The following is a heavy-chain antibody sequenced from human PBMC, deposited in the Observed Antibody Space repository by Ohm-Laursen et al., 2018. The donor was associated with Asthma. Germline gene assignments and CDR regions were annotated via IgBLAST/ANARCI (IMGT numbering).Heavy chain of an antibody. V-gene: IGHV4-4*03. CDR2: IFHSGST. D-gene: IGHD5-12*01. Sequence: PGTLSLTCDVSGAAINRSDWWSWVRQPPGKGLQWIGEIFHSGSTNYNPSLMGRLTISVDKSKNHFSLRLTSVTAADTAIYYCARGVDYFDYWGQGTLVTVSS. J-gene: IGHJ4*02. CDR1: GAAINRSDW. CDR3: ARGVDYFDY.